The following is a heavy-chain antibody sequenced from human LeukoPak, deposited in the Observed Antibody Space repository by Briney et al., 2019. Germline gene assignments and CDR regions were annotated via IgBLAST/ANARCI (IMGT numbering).Heavy chain of an antibody. V-gene: IGHV1-18*01. J-gene: IGHJ5*02. Sequence: ASVKVSCKASGYTFTSYGISWVRQAPGQGLGWMGWISAYNGNTNYAQKLQGRVTITADKSTSTAYMELSSLRSEDTAVYYCARVPLYYDILTGKFDPWGQGTLVTVSS. CDR1: GYTFTSYG. CDR3: ARVPLYYDILTGKFDP. D-gene: IGHD3-9*01. CDR2: ISAYNGNT.